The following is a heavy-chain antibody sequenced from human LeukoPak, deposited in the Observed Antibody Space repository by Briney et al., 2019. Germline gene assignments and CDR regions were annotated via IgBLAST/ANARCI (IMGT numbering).Heavy chain of an antibody. CDR2: VYSSGFT. CDR1: GDSMSGYA. J-gene: IGHJ4*02. V-gene: IGHV4-4*07. CDR3: ARVHIVTGTYFDS. Sequence: SETLTLTCTISGDSMSGYAWSWLRQPAGKELEWIGRVYSSGFTEYNLSLDGRVTMSIETSKSQFSLKLDSVTAADTAAYYCARVHIVTGTYFDSWGQGALVSVSS. D-gene: IGHD3-10*01.